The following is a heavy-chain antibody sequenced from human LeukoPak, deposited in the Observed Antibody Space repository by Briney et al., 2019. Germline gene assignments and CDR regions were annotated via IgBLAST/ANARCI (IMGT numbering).Heavy chain of an antibody. CDR3: ARHSSGYPFDY. J-gene: IGHJ4*02. CDR1: GGTFSSYA. CDR2: IIPILGIA. V-gene: IGHV1-69*04. Sequence: SVKVSCKASGGTFSSYAISRVRQAPGQGLKWMGRIIPILGIANYAQKFQGRVTITADKSTSTAYMELSSLRSEDTAVYYCARHSSGYPFDYWGQGTLVTVSS. D-gene: IGHD3-22*01.